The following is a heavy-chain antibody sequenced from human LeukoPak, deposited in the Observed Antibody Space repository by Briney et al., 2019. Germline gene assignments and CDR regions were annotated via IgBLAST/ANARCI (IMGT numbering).Heavy chain of an antibody. CDR1: GYTFTAYY. CDR3: ARDPPFYYYDSSGYGYYMDV. V-gene: IGHV1-2*02. D-gene: IGHD3-22*01. J-gene: IGHJ6*03. CDR2: INPNSGGT. Sequence: GASVKVSCKASGYTFTAYYMHWVRQAPGQGLEWMGWINPNSGGTNYAQKFQGRVTMTRDTSISTAYMELSRLRSDDTAVYYCARDPPFYYYDSSGYGYYMDVWGKGTTVTVSS.